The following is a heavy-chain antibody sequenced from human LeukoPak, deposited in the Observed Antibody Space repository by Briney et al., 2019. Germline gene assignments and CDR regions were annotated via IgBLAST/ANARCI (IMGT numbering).Heavy chain of an antibody. CDR3: ARDTIDIVVVPAATLVTNRYYYGMDV. Sequence: GGSLRLSCAASGFTFSSRAMSWIRQAPGKGLEWVSYISSSGSTIYYADSVKGRFTISRDNAKNSLYLQMNSLRAEDTAVYYCARDTIDIVVVPAATLVTNRYYYGMDVWGQGTTVTVSS. J-gene: IGHJ6*02. D-gene: IGHD2-2*01. V-gene: IGHV3-11*01. CDR1: GFTFSSRA. CDR2: ISSSGSTI.